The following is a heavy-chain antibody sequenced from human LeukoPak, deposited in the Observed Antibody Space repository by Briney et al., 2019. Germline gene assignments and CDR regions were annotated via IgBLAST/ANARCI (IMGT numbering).Heavy chain of an antibody. D-gene: IGHD1-26*01. V-gene: IGHV3-33*01. J-gene: IGHJ4*02. CDR1: GFPFSTYG. Sequence: GRSLRLSCAASGFPFSTYGMHWVRQAPGKVLEWVAVIWYDGSNKYYADSVKGRFTISRDNSKNTLYLQMNSLRAEDTAVYYCARASGSYDYWGQGTLVTVSS. CDR2: IWYDGSNK. CDR3: ARASGSYDY.